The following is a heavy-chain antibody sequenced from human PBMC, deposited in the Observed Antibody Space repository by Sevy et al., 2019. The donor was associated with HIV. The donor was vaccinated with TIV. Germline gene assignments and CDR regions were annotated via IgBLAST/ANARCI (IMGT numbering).Heavy chain of an antibody. D-gene: IGHD4-4*01. J-gene: IGHJ4*02. CDR2: IIPIFGTT. V-gene: IGHV1-69*13. CDR3: ARTPLLSIPGTTDVYFDN. CDR1: GGTFSNYA. Sequence: ASVKVSCKASGGTFSNYALSWVRQAPRQGLEWMGGIIPIFGTTNFAQTFQGRVTLTADESRSTAYMELSSLKSADTAVYYCARTPLLSIPGTTDVYFDNWGQGTLVTVSS.